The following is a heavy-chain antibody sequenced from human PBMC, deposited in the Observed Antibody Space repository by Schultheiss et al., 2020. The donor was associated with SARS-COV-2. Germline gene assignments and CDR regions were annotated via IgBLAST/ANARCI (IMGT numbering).Heavy chain of an antibody. Sequence: GGSLRLSCAASGFTFSSYSMNWVRQAPGKGLEWVSSISSSSSYIYYADSVKGRFTISRDNSKNTLYLQMNSLRAEDTAVYYCARGLIMGLPDYWGQGTLVTVSS. D-gene: IGHD3-10*01. CDR2: ISSSSSYI. J-gene: IGHJ4*02. CDR1: GFTFSSYS. V-gene: IGHV3-21*01. CDR3: ARGLIMGLPDY.